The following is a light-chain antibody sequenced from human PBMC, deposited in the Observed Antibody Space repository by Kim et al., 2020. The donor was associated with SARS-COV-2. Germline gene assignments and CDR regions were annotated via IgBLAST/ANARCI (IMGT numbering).Light chain of an antibody. CDR3: QQYYNWPPLT. CDR1: QRISTN. J-gene: IGKJ4*01. V-gene: IGKV3-15*01. Sequence: EIVMTQSPATLSASPGERVTLSCRASQRISTNLAWYQQKPGQAPRLLIYGASTRATGLPARFSGSGSGTEFTLTISSLQSEDFSLYYCQQYYNWPPLTFGGGTKLEI. CDR2: GAS.